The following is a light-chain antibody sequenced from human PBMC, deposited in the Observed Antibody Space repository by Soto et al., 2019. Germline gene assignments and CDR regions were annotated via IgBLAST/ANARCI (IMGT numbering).Light chain of an antibody. CDR1: TGTVTSGHN. Sequence: QTVVTQEPSLTVSPGGTVTLTCGSSTGTVTSGHNPYWLQRKPGQAPRTLIYDTNNKHSWTPARFSGSLLGGKAALTLSGAQSEDEADYHCLLHYSGPWVFGGGTKLTVL. CDR3: LLHYSGPWV. J-gene: IGLJ3*02. CDR2: DTN. V-gene: IGLV7-46*01.